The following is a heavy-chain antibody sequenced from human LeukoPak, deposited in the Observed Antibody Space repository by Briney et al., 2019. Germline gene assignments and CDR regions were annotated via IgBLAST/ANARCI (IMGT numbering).Heavy chain of an antibody. CDR2: IFSSGNN. CDR3: ARDGGARSFTNGLNWFDP. CDR1: GVSLRGQH. J-gene: IGHJ5*02. D-gene: IGHD2-8*01. Sequence: KPSETLSLTCAVSGVSLRGQHWNWIRQPPGKGLEWIGYIFSSGNNNSNSSLRSRLTLSLGASKNQFSLKLKSVTAADTAVYYCARDGGARSFTNGLNWFDPWGQGILVTVSS. V-gene: IGHV4-59*11.